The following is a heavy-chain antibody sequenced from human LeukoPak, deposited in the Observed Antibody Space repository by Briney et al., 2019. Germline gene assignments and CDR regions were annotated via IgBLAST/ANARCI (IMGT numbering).Heavy chain of an antibody. D-gene: IGHD3-22*01. Sequence: SETLSLTCTVSGGSISSYYWSWIRQPPGKGLEWIGYIYHSGSTYYNPSLKSRVTISVDRSKNQFSLKLSSVAAADTAVYYCARGGSINYYDSSGYRPFDYWGQGTLVTVSS. CDR2: IYHSGST. CDR3: ARGGSINYYDSSGYRPFDY. CDR1: GGSISSYY. J-gene: IGHJ4*02. V-gene: IGHV4-59*12.